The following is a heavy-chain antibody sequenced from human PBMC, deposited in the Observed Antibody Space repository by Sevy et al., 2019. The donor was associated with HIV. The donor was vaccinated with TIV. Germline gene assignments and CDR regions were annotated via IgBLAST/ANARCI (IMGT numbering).Heavy chain of an antibody. CDR1: GYTFTSYA. V-gene: IGHV1-3*01. J-gene: IGHJ4*02. D-gene: IGHD3-16*02. CDR2: INAGNGNT. CDR3: ARGGGLGELSLPNDY. Sequence: ASVKVSCKASGYTFTSYAMHWVRQAPGQRLEWMGWINAGNGNTKYSQMFQDRVTMTRDTSASTAYMELSSLRSEDTAVYYCARGGGLGELSLPNDYWGQGTLVTVSS.